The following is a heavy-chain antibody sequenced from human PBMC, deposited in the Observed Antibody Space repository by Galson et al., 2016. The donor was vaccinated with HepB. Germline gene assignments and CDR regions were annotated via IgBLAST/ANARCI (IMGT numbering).Heavy chain of an antibody. V-gene: IGHV3-48*04. J-gene: IGHJ3*02. CDR1: GFTLSGSG. Sequence: SLRLSCAASGFTLSGSGMHWIRQAPGKGLEWVSYISTSGSTVYYADSVKGRFSISRDNGKDSLYLQMNSLRAEDTALYYCARFDYGDYNDAFDIWGQGTMVTVSS. CDR2: ISTSGSTV. CDR3: ARFDYGDYNDAFDI. D-gene: IGHD4-17*01.